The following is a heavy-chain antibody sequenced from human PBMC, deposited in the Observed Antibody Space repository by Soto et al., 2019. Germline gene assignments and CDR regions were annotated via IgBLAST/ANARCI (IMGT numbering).Heavy chain of an antibody. V-gene: IGHV4-39*01. Sequence: SETLSLTCTVSGVSISNISYYLGWIRRPPGKGLEWIGTIYYSGITYYNPSLKSRVTISVDTSKNQFSLKLTSVTAADTAVYYCARHGSNWGQGTLVTVSS. J-gene: IGHJ4*02. CDR1: GVSISNISYY. CDR3: ARHGSN. CDR2: IYYSGIT.